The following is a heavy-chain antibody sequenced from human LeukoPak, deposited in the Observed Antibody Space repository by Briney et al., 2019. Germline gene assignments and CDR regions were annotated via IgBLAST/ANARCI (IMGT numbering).Heavy chain of an antibody. D-gene: IGHD3-22*01. V-gene: IGHV5-51*01. J-gene: IGHJ4*02. CDR2: IYPGDSDT. CDR1: GYSFSSYW. CDR3: ARRGYYDSSGYSDY. Sequence: GESLKISCQVSGYSFSSYWIGWVRQMPGKGLEWMGIIYPGDSDTRYSPSFQGQVTISADKSISTAYLQWSSLKASDTAMYYCARRGYYDSSGYSDYWGQGTLVTVSS.